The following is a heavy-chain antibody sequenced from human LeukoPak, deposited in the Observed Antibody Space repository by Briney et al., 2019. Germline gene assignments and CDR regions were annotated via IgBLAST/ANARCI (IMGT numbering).Heavy chain of an antibody. Sequence: KPSETLSLTCTVSGGSINSNNYYWGWIRQPPGKGLEWIGSIYSSGSVYYNPSLKSRVTISVDTSKNQFSLKLSSVTAADTAVYYCARGPPYSSGWYFDYWGQGTLVTVSS. CDR1: GGSINSNNYY. CDR3: ARGPPYSSGWYFDY. CDR2: IYSSGSV. V-gene: IGHV4-39*07. J-gene: IGHJ4*02. D-gene: IGHD6-19*01.